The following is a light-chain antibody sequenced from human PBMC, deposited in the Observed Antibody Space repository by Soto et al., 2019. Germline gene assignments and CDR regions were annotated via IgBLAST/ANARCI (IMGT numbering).Light chain of an antibody. CDR3: HHRSN. Sequence: IGISQSPANQSLSQGERATLSCRASQSVGTYLAWYQQKPGQAPRLLIYDTSGRVTGIPARFSASGSGTDFTLTISSLEPEDFAIYYCHHRSNFGQGTRLEIK. J-gene: IGKJ5*01. CDR1: QSVGTY. CDR2: DTS. V-gene: IGKV3-11*01.